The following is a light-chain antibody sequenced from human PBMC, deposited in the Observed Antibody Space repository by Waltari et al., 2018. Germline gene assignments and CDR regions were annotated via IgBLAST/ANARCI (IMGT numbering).Light chain of an antibody. V-gene: IGKV1-5*03. CDR2: KSS. Sequence: DIHMTQSPSTLSASVGDRVTITCQASQTINNWLAWYQQKPGEAPKFLIYKSSTLESGVPTRFSGSGSETEVTLTISSLQPDDFATYDCQQSNNYPYTFSQGTKLEI. J-gene: IGKJ2*01. CDR1: QTINNW. CDR3: QQSNNYPYT.